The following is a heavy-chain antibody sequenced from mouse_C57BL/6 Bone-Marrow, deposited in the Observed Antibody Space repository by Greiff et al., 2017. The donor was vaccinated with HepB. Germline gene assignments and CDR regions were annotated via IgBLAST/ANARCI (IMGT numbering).Heavy chain of an antibody. D-gene: IGHD2-3*01. J-gene: IGHJ3*01. CDR3: ASDGYYPAWFAY. V-gene: IGHV1-64*01. CDR2: IHPNSGST. CDR1: GYTFTSYW. Sequence: QVQLQQPGAELVKPGASVKLSCKASGYTFTSYWMHWVKQRPGQGLEWIGMIHPNSGSTNYNEKFKSKSTLTVDKSSSTAYMQLSSLTSEDSAVYYCASDGYYPAWFAYWGQGTLVTVSA.